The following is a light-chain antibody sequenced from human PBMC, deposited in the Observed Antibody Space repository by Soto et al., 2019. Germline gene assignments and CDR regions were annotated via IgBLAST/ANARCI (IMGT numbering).Light chain of an antibody. Sequence: ETVMTQSPDTLSVSPGGRATLSCRASRSVRSNLAWYQQRPGQPPRLLIYGASTRATGIPARFTGGGSGTESTLTITSLQSEDFAVYYCQQYGDWPPWTFGQGTKVEIK. V-gene: IGKV3-15*01. CDR1: RSVRSN. CDR3: QQYGDWPPWT. J-gene: IGKJ1*01. CDR2: GAS.